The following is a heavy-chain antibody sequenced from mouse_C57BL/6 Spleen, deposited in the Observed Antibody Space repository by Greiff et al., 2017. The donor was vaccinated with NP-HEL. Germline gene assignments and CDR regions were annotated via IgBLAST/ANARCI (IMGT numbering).Heavy chain of an antibody. CDR3: ARGGDYGSSLDY. D-gene: IGHD1-1*01. J-gene: IGHJ2*01. V-gene: IGHV1-54*01. Sequence: QVQLQQSGAELVRPGTSVKVSCKASGYAFTNYLIEWVKQRPGQGLEWIGVINPGGGGTNYTEKFKGKATLTADKSSSTAYMQLSSLTSEDSAVYFCARGGDYGSSLDYWGQGTTLTVSS. CDR1: GYAFTNYL. CDR2: INPGGGGT.